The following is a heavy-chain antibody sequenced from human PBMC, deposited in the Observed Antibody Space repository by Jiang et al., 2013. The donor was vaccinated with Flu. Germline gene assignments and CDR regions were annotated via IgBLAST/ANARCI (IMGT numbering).Heavy chain of an antibody. V-gene: IGHV4-4*02. Sequence: GSGLVKPSGTLSLTCAVSGGSISSSNWWSWVRQPPGKGLEWIGEIYHSGSTNYNPSLKSRVTISVDTSKNQFSLKLSSVTAADTAVYYCARDLYDFWSGYPRAFDIWGQGTMVTVSS. CDR2: IYHSGST. D-gene: IGHD3-3*01. CDR3: ARDLYDFWSGYPRAFDI. J-gene: IGHJ3*02. CDR1: GGSISSSNW.